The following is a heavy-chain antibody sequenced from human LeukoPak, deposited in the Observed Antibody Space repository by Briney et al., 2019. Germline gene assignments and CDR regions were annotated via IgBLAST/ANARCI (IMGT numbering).Heavy chain of an antibody. CDR3: ARGRYTYGNAFDY. V-gene: IGHV4-39*07. Sequence: SETLSLTCTVSGGSISSNTYYWGWIRQPPGKGLEWIGSIYYSGSTNYNPSLKSRVTISVDTSKSHFSLTLSSVTAADTAVYYCARGRYTYGNAFDYWGQGTLVTVSS. D-gene: IGHD5-18*01. CDR1: GGSISSNTYY. J-gene: IGHJ4*02. CDR2: IYYSGST.